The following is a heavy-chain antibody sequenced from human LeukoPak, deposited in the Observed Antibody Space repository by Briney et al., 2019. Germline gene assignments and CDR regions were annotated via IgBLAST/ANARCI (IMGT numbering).Heavy chain of an antibody. CDR1: GFTFNSYN. J-gene: IGHJ5*02. V-gene: IGHV3-21*01. Sequence: GGSLRLSCAASGFTFNSYNVNWVRQAPGKGLEWVSSISSSSTYIYYADSVKGRFTISRDNAKNSLYLQMNSLRAEDTAVYYCARSSMQDNWNYGSFNWFDPWGQGTLVTVSS. CDR3: ARSSMQDNWNYGSFNWFDP. CDR2: ISSSSTYI. D-gene: IGHD1-7*01.